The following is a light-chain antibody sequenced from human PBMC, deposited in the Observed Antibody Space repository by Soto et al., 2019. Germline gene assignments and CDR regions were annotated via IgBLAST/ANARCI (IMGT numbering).Light chain of an antibody. V-gene: IGLV2-8*01. CDR2: EVS. CDR3: SSYAGSDTFV. CDR1: SSDVGAYKY. Sequence: QSALTQPPSASGSPGQSVTISCTGTSSDVGAYKYVSWYQQHPGKAPKLLIYEVSKRPSGVPDRFSGSKSGNTASLTVSGLQAEDEADYYCSSYAGSDTFVFGTGTTVTVL. J-gene: IGLJ1*01.